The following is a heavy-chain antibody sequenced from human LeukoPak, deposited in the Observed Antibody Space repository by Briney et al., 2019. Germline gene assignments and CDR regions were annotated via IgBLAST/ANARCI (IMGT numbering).Heavy chain of an antibody. J-gene: IGHJ4*02. CDR1: GFTFSRYW. CDR3: AREVVVVAAPGYFDY. D-gene: IGHD2-15*01. CDR2: INGDGTRT. Sequence: GGSLRLSCAASGFTFSRYWMHWVRQVPGKGLVWVSRINGDGTRTGYADSVKGRFTISRDNSKNALYLQMNSLRAEDTAVYYCAREVVVVAAPGYFDYWGQGTLVTVSS. V-gene: IGHV3-74*01.